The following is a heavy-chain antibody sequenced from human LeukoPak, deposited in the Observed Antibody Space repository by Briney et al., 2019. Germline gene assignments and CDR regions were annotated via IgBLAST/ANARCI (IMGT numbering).Heavy chain of an antibody. J-gene: IGHJ4*02. D-gene: IGHD2-21*02. Sequence: SETLSLTCTVSGGSISSGSYYWSWIRQPAGKGLEWIGRIYTSGSTNYNPSLKSRVTISVDTSKNQFSLKMSSVTAADTAVYYCARDNGVTDSYYFDYWGQGALVTVSS. V-gene: IGHV4-61*02. CDR2: IYTSGST. CDR1: GGSISSGSYY. CDR3: ARDNGVTDSYYFDY.